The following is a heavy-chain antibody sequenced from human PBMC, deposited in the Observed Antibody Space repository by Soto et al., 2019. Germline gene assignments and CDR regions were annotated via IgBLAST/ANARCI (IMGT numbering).Heavy chain of an antibody. CDR1: GFSFSSYG. CDR3: AKDTYYHDSSGYYVFDS. CDR2: ISYDGSNK. Sequence: QVQLVESGGGVVQPGTSLRLSCAASGFSFSSYGMHWVRQTPGKGLEWVAGISYDGSNKYYVDSMKGRLTISRDNSKNXLDLQMTSLRAEDTAVYYCAKDTYYHDSSGYYVFDSWGQGTLVTVSS. D-gene: IGHD3-22*01. V-gene: IGHV3-30*18. J-gene: IGHJ4*02.